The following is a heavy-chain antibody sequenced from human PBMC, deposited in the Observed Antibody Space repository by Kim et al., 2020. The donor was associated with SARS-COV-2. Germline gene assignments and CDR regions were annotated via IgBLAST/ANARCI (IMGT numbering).Heavy chain of an antibody. D-gene: IGHD3-22*01. V-gene: IGHV3-30-3*01. CDR1: GFTFSSYA. CDR3: ARDLGRLNRYDSSGYSPGDY. J-gene: IGHJ4*02. CDR2: ISYDGSNK. Sequence: GGSLRLSCAASGFTFSSYAMHWVRQAPGKGLEWVAVISYDGSNKYYADSVKGRFTISRDNSKNTLYLQMNSLRAEDTAVYYCARDLGRLNRYDSSGYSPGDYWGQGTLVTVSS.